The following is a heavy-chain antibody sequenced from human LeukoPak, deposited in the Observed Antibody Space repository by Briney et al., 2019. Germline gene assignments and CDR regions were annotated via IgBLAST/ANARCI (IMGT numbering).Heavy chain of an antibody. D-gene: IGHD6-13*01. Sequence: GGSLRLSCAASGFTFDDYAMHWVRQAPGKGLAWVSGISWNSGSIGYADSVKGRFTISRDNAKNSLYLQMNSLRAEDTALYYCAKGSRSSRGSFDYWGQGTLVTVSS. CDR2: ISWNSGSI. J-gene: IGHJ4*02. V-gene: IGHV3-9*01. CDR1: GFTFDDYA. CDR3: AKGSRSSRGSFDY.